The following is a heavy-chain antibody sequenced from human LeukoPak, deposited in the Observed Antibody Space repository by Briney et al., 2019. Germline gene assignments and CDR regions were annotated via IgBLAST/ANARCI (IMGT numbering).Heavy chain of an antibody. V-gene: IGHV3-30*02. CDR3: AKAPPFGAAAGKFDY. J-gene: IGHJ4*02. CDR2: IRYDGSNK. CDR1: GFTFSDYY. D-gene: IGHD6-13*01. Sequence: GGSLRLSCAASGFTFSDYYMSWIRQAPGKGLEWVAFIRYDGSNKYYADSVKGRFTISRDNSKNTLYLQMNSLRAEDTAVYYCAKAPPFGAAAGKFDYWGQGTLVTVSS.